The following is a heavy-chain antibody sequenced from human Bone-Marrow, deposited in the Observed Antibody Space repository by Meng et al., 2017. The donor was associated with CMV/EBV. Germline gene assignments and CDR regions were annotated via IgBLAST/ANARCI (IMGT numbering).Heavy chain of an antibody. CDR1: GGSISSGGYY. CDR3: ARDPLGFGVDAFDI. J-gene: IGHJ3*02. CDR2: IYYSGST. D-gene: IGHD3-10*01. Sequence: SETLSLTCTVSGGSISSGGYYWSWIRQHPGKGLEWIGYIYYSGSTYYNPSLKSRVTISVDTSKNQFSLKLSSVTAADTAVYYCARDPLGFGVDAFDIWGQGTRVT. V-gene: IGHV4-31*03.